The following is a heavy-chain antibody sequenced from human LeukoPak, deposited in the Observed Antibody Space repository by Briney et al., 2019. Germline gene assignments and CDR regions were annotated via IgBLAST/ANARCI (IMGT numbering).Heavy chain of an antibody. CDR2: IMHDGSEK. V-gene: IGHV3-7*01. CDR1: GFTFSSYW. Sequence: GGSLRLSCAASGFTFSSYWISWVRQAPGKGLEWVANIMHDGSEKNYVDSVKGRFTISRDNAENSLYLQMNGLRADDMAVYYCAREVYSSSRPADAFDIWGQGTMVTVSS. CDR3: AREVYSSSRPADAFDI. D-gene: IGHD6-13*01. J-gene: IGHJ3*02.